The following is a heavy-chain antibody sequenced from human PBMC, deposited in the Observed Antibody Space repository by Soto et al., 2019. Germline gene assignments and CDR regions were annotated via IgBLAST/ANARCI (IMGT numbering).Heavy chain of an antibody. CDR2: ISAYNGNT. CDR3: ARDRVGATLGSWYFDP. Sequence: GASVKVSCKASGYTFTSYGISWVRQAPGQGLEWMGWISAYNGNTNYAQKLQGRVTMTTDTSTSTAYMELRSLRSDDTAVYYCARDRVGATLGSWYFDPWGRGTLVTVSS. V-gene: IGHV1-18*01. D-gene: IGHD1-26*01. J-gene: IGHJ2*01. CDR1: GYTFTSYG.